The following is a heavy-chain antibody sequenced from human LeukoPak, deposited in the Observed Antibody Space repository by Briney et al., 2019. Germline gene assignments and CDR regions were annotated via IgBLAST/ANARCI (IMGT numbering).Heavy chain of an antibody. V-gene: IGHV3-48*01. CDR3: ARAAQPGFDP. Sequence: GGSLRLSCGASGLTFSTYSMNWVRQAPGKGLEWVSYISSDSGTRYYADSVKGRFTISRDNAKNSLYLQMNSVRAEDTAVYYCARAAQPGFDPWGQGTLVTVSS. D-gene: IGHD1-14*01. CDR1: GLTFSTYS. J-gene: IGHJ5*02. CDR2: ISSDSGTR.